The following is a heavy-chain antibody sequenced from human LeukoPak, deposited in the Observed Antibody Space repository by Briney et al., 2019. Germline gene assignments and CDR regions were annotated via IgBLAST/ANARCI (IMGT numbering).Heavy chain of an antibody. Sequence: HSGGSLRLSCAASEFTFSSYSMNWVRQAPGKGLEWVANIKQDGSEIYYVDSVKGRFTISRDNAKNSLYLQMNSLRAEDTAVYYCARQATVTTNKLFDYWGQGTLVTVSS. CDR3: ARQATVTTNKLFDY. D-gene: IGHD4-17*01. J-gene: IGHJ4*02. V-gene: IGHV3-7*03. CDR1: EFTFSSYS. CDR2: IKQDGSEI.